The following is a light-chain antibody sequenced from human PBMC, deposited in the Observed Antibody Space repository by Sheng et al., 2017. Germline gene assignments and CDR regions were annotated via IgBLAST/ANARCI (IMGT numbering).Light chain of an antibody. CDR2: AAS. Sequence: DIQMTQSPSSLSASVGDRVTITCRASQSIITYLNWYQQRPGKAPKLLIFAASSLQSGVPSRFSGSGSGTDFTVTISSLQPEDFATYYCQQSYSIPYSFGQGTKARDQT. V-gene: IGKV1-39*01. CDR3: QQSYSIPYS. J-gene: IGKJ2*03. CDR1: QSIITY.